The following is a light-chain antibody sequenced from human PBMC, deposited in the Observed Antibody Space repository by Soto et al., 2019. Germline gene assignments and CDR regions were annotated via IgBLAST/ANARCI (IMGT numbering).Light chain of an antibody. CDR2: KAS. CDR1: QTISNS. CDR3: QQYNEYSKT. Sequence: DIQVTQSPSTLSASVGDRVTITCRVSQTISNSLAWFQQKPGKAPKLLIYKASILEGGVPSRFNGSGSGTEFTLSISSLQPDDFATYYCQQYNEYSKTFGQGTK. J-gene: IGKJ1*01. V-gene: IGKV1-5*03.